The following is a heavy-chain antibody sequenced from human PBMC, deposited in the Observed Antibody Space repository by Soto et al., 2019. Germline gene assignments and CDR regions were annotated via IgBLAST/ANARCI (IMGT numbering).Heavy chain of an antibody. CDR2: INAGNGNT. V-gene: IGHV1-3*01. CDR1: GYTFTSYA. CDR3: SLGLCANHGFWPSYPPPFDN. Sequence: GASVKVSCKASGYTFTSYAMHWVRQAPGQRLEWMGWINAGNGNTKYSQKFQGRVTITRDTSSCTAFFELSRLRSEYTVFYFCSLGLCANHGFWPSYPPPFDNWGQGTLVTVSS. J-gene: IGHJ4*02. D-gene: IGHD3-3*01.